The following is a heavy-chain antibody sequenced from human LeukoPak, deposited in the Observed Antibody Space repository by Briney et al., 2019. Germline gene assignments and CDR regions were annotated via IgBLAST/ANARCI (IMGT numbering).Heavy chain of an antibody. CDR2: INHSGST. Sequence: SETLSLTCAVYGGSFSGYYWSWIRQPPGKGLEWIGEINHSGSTNYNPSLKSRVTISADTSKNQFSLKLSSVTAADTAVYYCARGIGSFSSWGQGTLVTVSS. D-gene: IGHD3-3*02. V-gene: IGHV4-34*01. J-gene: IGHJ5*02. CDR3: ARGIGSFSS. CDR1: GGSFSGYY.